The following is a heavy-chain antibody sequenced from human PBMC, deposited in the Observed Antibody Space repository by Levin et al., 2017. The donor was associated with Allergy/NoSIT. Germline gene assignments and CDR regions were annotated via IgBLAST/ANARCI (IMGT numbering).Heavy chain of an antibody. Sequence: SETLSLTCTVSGGSISSSSYYWGWIRQPPGKGLEWIGSIYYSGSTYYNPSLKSRVTISVDTSKNQFSLKLSSVTAADTAVYYCARQYCSSTSCYGAFDIWGQGTMVTVSS. D-gene: IGHD2-2*01. CDR1: GGSISSSSYY. CDR2: IYYSGST. J-gene: IGHJ3*02. CDR3: ARQYCSSTSCYGAFDI. V-gene: IGHV4-39*01.